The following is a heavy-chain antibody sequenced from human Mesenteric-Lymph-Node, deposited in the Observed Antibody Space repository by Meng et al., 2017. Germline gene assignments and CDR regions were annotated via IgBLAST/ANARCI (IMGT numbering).Heavy chain of an antibody. CDR2: IYTSGST. CDR3: ARDQSSSSWYMGDIYYYYYGMDV. J-gene: IGHJ6*02. V-gene: IGHV4-4*07. Sequence: SETLSLTCTVSGGSISSYYWSWIRQPAGKGLEWIGRIYTSGSTNYNPSLKSRVTMSVDTSKNQFSLKLSSVTAADTAVYYCARDQSSSSWYMGDIYYYYYGMDVWGQGTTVTVSS. CDR1: GGSISSYY. D-gene: IGHD6-13*01.